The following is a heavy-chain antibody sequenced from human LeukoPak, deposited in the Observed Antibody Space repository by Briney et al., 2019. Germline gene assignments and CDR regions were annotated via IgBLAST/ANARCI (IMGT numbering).Heavy chain of an antibody. V-gene: IGHV3-48*01. CDR2: FSDSSSTI. Sequence: PSETLSLTCTVSGGSISSSSYYWGRIRQPPGKGLEWVSYFSDSSSTIYYADSVKGRFTISRDNAQNSLYLQMNSLRAEDTAVYYCARRHGSGWFYFDYWGQGTLVTVSS. CDR3: ARRHGSGWFYFDY. D-gene: IGHD6-19*01. CDR1: GGSISSSS. J-gene: IGHJ4*02.